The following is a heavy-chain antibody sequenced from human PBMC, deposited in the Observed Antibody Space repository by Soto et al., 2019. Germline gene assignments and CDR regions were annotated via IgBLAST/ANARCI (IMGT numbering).Heavy chain of an antibody. CDR1: GFTVSSNY. D-gene: IGHD4-17*01. J-gene: IGHJ6*03. Sequence: EVQLVESGGGLVQPGGSLRLSCAASGFTVSSNYMSWVRQAPGKGLEWVSVIYSGGSTYYADSVKGRFTISRDNSKNTLSLQMNSLRAEDTAVYYCARDYCDYEPYYYYMDVWGKGTTVTVSS. CDR3: ARDYCDYEPYYYYMDV. CDR2: IYSGGST. V-gene: IGHV3-66*01.